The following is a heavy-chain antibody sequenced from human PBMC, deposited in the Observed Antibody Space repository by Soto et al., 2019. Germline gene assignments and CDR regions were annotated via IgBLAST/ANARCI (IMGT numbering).Heavy chain of an antibody. CDR3: ARLGFEYVISTPYYNALRYYVVDV. Sequence: GESLKISCKGSGNSFTTHWIGWVRQMPGKGLEWMGIIYLRDSNTLYSPSFQGQVTISADKSINSAYLQWSSLKASDTAKYYCARLGFEYVISTPYYNALRYYVVDVWGQGTTVTVS. CDR1: GNSFTTHW. V-gene: IGHV5-51*01. CDR2: IYLRDSNT. D-gene: IGHD3-9*01. J-gene: IGHJ6*02.